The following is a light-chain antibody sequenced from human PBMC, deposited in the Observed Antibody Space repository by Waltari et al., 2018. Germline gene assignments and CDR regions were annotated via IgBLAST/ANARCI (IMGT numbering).Light chain of an antibody. J-gene: IGKJ1*01. CDR2: DAS. CDR1: QSITSW. V-gene: IGKV1-33*01. CDR3: QHYDGVPPWT. Sequence: DIQMTQSPSTLSASVGDRVTITSRASQSITSWLAWYQQKPGKAPKLLIYDASTLETGVPSRFSGSGSGTDFVFTISRLQPEDIATYYCQHYDGVPPWTFGQGTRVDFK.